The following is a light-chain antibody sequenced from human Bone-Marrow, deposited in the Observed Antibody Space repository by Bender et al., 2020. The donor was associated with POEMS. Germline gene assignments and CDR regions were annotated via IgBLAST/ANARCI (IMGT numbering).Light chain of an antibody. V-gene: IGLV2-14*01. CDR2: DVI. CDR3: SSYSNTDTHVV. J-gene: IGLJ2*01. Sequence: QSALTQPASVSGSPGQSVTMSCTGTDSDVGYNRVSWYQQHPGQVPKLIIYDVINRPSGISDRFSGSKSRDTASLTISGLQTEDEAVYYCSSYSNTDTHVVFGGGTTLTVL. CDR1: DSDVGYNR.